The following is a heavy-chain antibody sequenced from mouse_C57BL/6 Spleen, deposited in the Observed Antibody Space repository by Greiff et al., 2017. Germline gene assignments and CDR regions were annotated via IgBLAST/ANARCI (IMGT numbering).Heavy chain of an antibody. J-gene: IGHJ3*01. CDR2: ISAGGSYT. V-gene: IGHV5-4*03. D-gene: IGHD2-4*01. CDR3: ANYYDYDGFAY. CDR1: GFTFSSYA. Sequence: EVMLVESGGGLVKPGASLKLSCAASGFTFSSYAMSWVRQTPEKRLEWVATISAGGSYTYYPDNVKGRFTISRDNAKNTLYLQMSHLKSEDTAMYYCANYYDYDGFAYWGQGTLVTVSA.